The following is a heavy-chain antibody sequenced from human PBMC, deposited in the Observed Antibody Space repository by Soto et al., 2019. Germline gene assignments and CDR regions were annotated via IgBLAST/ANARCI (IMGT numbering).Heavy chain of an antibody. D-gene: IGHD3-10*01. V-gene: IGHV3-30-3*01. Sequence: GGSLRLSCAASGFTFSSYAMHWVRQAPGKGLEWVAVISYDGSNKYYADSVKGRFTISRDNSKNTLYLQMNSLRAEDTAVYYCARDDTMVRGAIPYYYYYGMDVWGQGTTVTVSS. CDR2: ISYDGSNK. CDR3: ARDDTMVRGAIPYYYYYGMDV. CDR1: GFTFSSYA. J-gene: IGHJ6*02.